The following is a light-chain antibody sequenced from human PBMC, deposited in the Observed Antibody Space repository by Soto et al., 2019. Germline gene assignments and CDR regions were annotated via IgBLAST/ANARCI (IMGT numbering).Light chain of an antibody. V-gene: IGKV1-27*01. Sequence: DIQMTQSPSSLSASVGDRVTITCRANQAISNYLAWYQQKPGKVPKLLIYAASTLQSGVPSRFSGSGSGTDFTLTISSLQPEDVATYYCHKYNSAPFTFGPGTKVDLK. CDR2: AAS. J-gene: IGKJ3*01. CDR3: HKYNSAPFT. CDR1: QAISNY.